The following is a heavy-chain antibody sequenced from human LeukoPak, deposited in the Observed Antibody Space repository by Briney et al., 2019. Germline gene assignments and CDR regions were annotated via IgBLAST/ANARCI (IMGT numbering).Heavy chain of an antibody. CDR1: GFTFSSYA. CDR2: ISGSGGST. J-gene: IGHJ6*02. D-gene: IGHD3-3*01. CDR3: AKQTYYDFWSGYWEHYYYGMDV. V-gene: IGHV3-23*01. Sequence: GGSLRLSCAASGFTFSSYAMSWVRQAPGKGLEWVSAISGSGGSTYYADSVKGRFTISRDNSKNTLYLQMNSLRAEDTAVYYCAKQTYYDFWSGYWEHYYYGMDVWGQGTTVTVSS.